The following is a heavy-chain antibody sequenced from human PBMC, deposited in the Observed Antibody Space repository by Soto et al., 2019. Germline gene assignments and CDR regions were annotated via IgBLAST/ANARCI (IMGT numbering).Heavy chain of an antibody. CDR1: GFSLSNARMG. CDR3: ARIWGPYYYYGMDV. CDR2: IFSNDEK. D-gene: IGHD7-27*01. V-gene: IGHV2-26*01. J-gene: IGHJ6*02. Sequence: QVTLKESGPVLVKPTETLTLTCTVSGFSLSNARMGVSWIRQPPGKALEWLAHIFSNDEKSYSTSLKSSLTIYKHTYKGQVVLTMTNKDPVDTATYYCARIWGPYYYYGMDVWGQGTTVTVSS.